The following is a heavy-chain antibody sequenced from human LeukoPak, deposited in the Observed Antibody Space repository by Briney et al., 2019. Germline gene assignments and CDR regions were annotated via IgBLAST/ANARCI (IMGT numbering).Heavy chain of an antibody. J-gene: IGHJ4*02. D-gene: IGHD3-9*01. CDR2: IYYSGST. V-gene: IGHV4-59*01. CDR1: GGSISSYY. Sequence: SETLSLTCTVSGGSISSYYWSWIRRPPGKGLEWIGYIYYSGSTNHNPSLKSRVTISVETSKNQFSLKLSSVTAADTAVYYCARGTTYYDILTGYYSQYYFDYWGQGTLVSVPT. CDR3: ARGTTYYDILTGYYSQYYFDY.